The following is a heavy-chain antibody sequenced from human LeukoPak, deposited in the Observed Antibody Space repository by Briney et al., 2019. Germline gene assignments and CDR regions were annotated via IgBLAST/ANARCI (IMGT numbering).Heavy chain of an antibody. V-gene: IGHV4-59*01. J-gene: IGHJ4*02. CDR1: GGSISSYY. Sequence: PSETLSLTCTVSGGSISSYYWSWIRQPPGKGLEWIGYIYYSGSTNYNPSLKSRVTISVDTSKNQFSLKLSSVTAADTAVYYCAAFYGSGSYVEYWGQGTLVTVSS. D-gene: IGHD3-10*01. CDR3: AAFYGSGSYVEY. CDR2: IYYSGST.